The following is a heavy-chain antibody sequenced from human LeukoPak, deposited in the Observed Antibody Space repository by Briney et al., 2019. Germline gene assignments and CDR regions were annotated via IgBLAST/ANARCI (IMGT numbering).Heavy chain of an antibody. Sequence: ASAKVSCKASGGTFSSYAISWVRQAPGQGLEWMGRINPNSGGTNYAQKFQGRVTMTRDTSISTAYMELSRLRSDDTAVYYCARFNYDSSGYYYYWGQGTLVTVSS. D-gene: IGHD3-22*01. CDR1: GGTFSSYA. CDR2: INPNSGGT. V-gene: IGHV1-2*06. CDR3: ARFNYDSSGYYYY. J-gene: IGHJ4*02.